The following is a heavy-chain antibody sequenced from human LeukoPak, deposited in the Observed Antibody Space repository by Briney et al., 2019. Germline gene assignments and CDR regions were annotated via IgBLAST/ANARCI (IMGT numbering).Heavy chain of an antibody. V-gene: IGHV1-2*04. CDR2: INPNSGGT. J-gene: IGHJ3*02. Sequence: GASVKVSCKASGYTFTGYYMHWVRQAPGQGLEWMGWINPNSGGTNYAQKFQGWVTMTRDTSISTVYMELSRLRSDDTAVYYCARDSAYCGGDCYLLDAFDIWGQGTMVTVSS. CDR1: GYTFTGYY. CDR3: ARDSAYCGGDCYLLDAFDI. D-gene: IGHD2-21*02.